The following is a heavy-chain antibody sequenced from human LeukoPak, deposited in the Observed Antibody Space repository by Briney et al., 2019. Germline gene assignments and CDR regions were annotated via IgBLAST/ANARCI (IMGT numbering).Heavy chain of an antibody. CDR3: ARDGRGGLISGAIGWFDP. CDR2: ISGSGGST. D-gene: IGHD2-2*01. J-gene: IGHJ5*02. CDR1: GFTFSSYA. V-gene: IGHV3-23*01. Sequence: GGSLGLSCAASGFTFSSYAMSWVRQAPGKGLEWVSAISGSGGSTYYADSVKGRFTISRDISKNTLYLQMNSLRAEDTSVYYCARDGRGGLISGAIGWFDPWGQGTLVTVSS.